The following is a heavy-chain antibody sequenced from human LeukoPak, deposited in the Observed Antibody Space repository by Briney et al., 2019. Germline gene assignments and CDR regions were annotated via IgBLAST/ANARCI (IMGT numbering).Heavy chain of an antibody. V-gene: IGHV4-39*01. CDR3: ARQAGTLLDYFDY. D-gene: IGHD6-19*01. Sequence: SETLSLTCTVSGGSISSSSYYWGWIRQPPGKRLEWIGSIYYSGSTYYNPSLKSRVTISVDTSKNQFSLKLSSVTAADTAVYYCARQAGTLLDYFDYWGQGTLVTVSS. CDR2: IYYSGST. J-gene: IGHJ4*02. CDR1: GGSISSSSYY.